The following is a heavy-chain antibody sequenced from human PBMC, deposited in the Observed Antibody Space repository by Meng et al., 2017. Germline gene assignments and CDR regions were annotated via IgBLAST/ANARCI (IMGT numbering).Heavy chain of an antibody. V-gene: IGHV3-30*01. CDR2: ISYDGSNK. J-gene: IGHJ3*02. CDR1: GFTFSSYA. CDR3: ARDGGPYYYDSSGYWDAFDI. D-gene: IGHD3-22*01. Sequence: GGSLRLSCAASGFTFSSYAMHWVRQAPGKWLEWVAVISYDGSNKYYADSVKGRFTISRDNSKNTLYLQMNSLRAEDTDVYYCARDGGPYYYDSSGYWDAFDIWGQGTMVTVSS.